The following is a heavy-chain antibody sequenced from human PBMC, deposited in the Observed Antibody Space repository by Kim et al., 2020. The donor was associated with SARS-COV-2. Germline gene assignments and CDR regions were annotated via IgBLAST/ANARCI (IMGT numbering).Heavy chain of an antibody. CDR3: ARDQYYDSSGYYYHVPNY. CDR2: IIPIFGTA. CDR1: GGTFSSYA. J-gene: IGHJ4*02. Sequence: SVKVSCKASGGTFSSYAISWVRQAPGQGLEWMGGIIPIFGTANYAQKFQGRVTITADESTSTAYMELSSLRSEDTAVYYCARDQYYDSSGYYYHVPNYWGQGTLVTVSS. V-gene: IGHV1-69*13. D-gene: IGHD3-22*01.